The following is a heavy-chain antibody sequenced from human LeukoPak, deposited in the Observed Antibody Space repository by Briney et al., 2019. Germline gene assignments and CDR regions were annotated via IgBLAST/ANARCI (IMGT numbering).Heavy chain of an antibody. V-gene: IGHV4-39*01. Sequence: SETLSLTCTVSGGSISSSSYYWGRIRQPPGKGLEWIGSIYYSGSTYYNPSLKSRVTISVDTSKNQFSLKLSSVTAADTAVYYCARRTRDDYYDSSGYTRDYWGQGTLVTVSS. J-gene: IGHJ4*02. CDR3: ARRTRDDYYDSSGYTRDY. D-gene: IGHD3-22*01. CDR2: IYYSGST. CDR1: GGSISSSSYY.